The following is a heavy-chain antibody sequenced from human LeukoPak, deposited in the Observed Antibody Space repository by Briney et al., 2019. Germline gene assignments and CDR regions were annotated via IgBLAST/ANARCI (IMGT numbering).Heavy chain of an antibody. CDR2: ISGYNGNT. CDR1: GYSFTGYF. CDR3: ARDRLTSSSFRYYYDTAGYQSDPFDV. J-gene: IGHJ3*01. Sequence: ASVKVSCKASGYSFTGYFVHWVRQAPGQGLEWMGWISGYNGNTDYAQNFQGRVTMTTDTSTSTAYMELRSLRSDDTAVYYCARDRLTSSSFRYYYDTAGYQSDPFDVWGQGTMVIVSS. D-gene: IGHD3-22*01. V-gene: IGHV1-18*04.